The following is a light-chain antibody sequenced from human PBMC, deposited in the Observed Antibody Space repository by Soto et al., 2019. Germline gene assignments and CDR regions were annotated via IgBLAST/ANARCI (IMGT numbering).Light chain of an antibody. J-gene: IGLJ3*02. Sequence: QSALTQPPSASGSPGQSVAISCTGTSSDVGGYNYVSWYQHHPGKAPKLMIYEVSRRPSGVSDRFSGSKSGNTASLTVSGFQAEDEADYYCSSYSGSSNWVFGGGTKLTVL. V-gene: IGLV2-8*01. CDR3: SSYSGSSNWV. CDR2: EVS. CDR1: SSDVGGYNY.